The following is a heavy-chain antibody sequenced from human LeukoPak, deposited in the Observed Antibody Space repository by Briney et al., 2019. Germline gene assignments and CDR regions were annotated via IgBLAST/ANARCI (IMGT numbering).Heavy chain of an antibody. Sequence: SETLSLTCTVSGGSISSSSYYWGWIRQPPGKGLEWIGSIYYSGSTNYNPSLKSRVTISVDTSKNQFSLKLSSVTAADTAVYYCARIQGYCSGGSCYLPWAYNWFDAWGQGTLVTVSS. V-gene: IGHV4-39*07. CDR3: ARIQGYCSGGSCYLPWAYNWFDA. D-gene: IGHD2-15*01. CDR2: IYYSGST. CDR1: GGSISSSSYY. J-gene: IGHJ5*02.